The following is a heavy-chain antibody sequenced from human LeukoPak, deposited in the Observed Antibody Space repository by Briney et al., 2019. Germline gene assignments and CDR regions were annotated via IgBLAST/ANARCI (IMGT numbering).Heavy chain of an antibody. Sequence: SETLSLTCTVSGGSISSYYWSWIRQPPGKGLEWIGYIYYSGSTNYNPSLKSRVTISVDTSKNQFSLKLSSVTAADTAVYYCARGRSSGHSYYYYMDVWGKGTTVTVSS. V-gene: IGHV4-59*01. CDR2: IYYSGST. CDR1: GGSISSYY. CDR3: ARGRSSGHSYYYYMDV. D-gene: IGHD3-22*01. J-gene: IGHJ6*03.